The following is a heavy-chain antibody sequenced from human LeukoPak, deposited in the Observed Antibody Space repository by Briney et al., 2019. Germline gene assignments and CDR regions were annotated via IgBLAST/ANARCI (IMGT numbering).Heavy chain of an antibody. CDR1: GGTFSSYA. J-gene: IGHJ1*01. CDR2: IIPTFGTA. Sequence: SVKVSCKASGGTFSSYAISWVRQAPGQGLEWMGGIIPTFGTANYAQKFQGRVTITTDESTSTAYMELSSLRSEDTAVYYCARGWADIVVVPAAIVGYFQHWGQGTLVTVSS. D-gene: IGHD2-2*01. V-gene: IGHV1-69*05. CDR3: ARGWADIVVVPAAIVGYFQH.